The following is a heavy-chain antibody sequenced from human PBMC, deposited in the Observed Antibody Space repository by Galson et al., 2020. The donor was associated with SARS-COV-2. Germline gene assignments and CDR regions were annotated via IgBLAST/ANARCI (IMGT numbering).Heavy chain of an antibody. Sequence: ASETLSLTSAVSGGSISSSNWWRWVRQPPGKGLAWIGEIYHSGSTNYNPSLKSRVTISVDTSKNQFSLKLRSVTAADPAVYFCASDHQTERSSSKSSSGGQGTLVTVSS. CDR1: GGSISSSNW. J-gene: IGHJ4*02. D-gene: IGHD6-13*01. CDR2: IYHSGST. V-gene: IGHV4-4*02. CDR3: ASDHQTERSSSKSSS.